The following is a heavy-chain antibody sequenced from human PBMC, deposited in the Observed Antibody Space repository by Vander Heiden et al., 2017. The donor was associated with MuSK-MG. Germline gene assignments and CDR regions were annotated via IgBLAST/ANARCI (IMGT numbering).Heavy chain of an antibody. V-gene: IGHV2-5*05. J-gene: IGHJ4*02. Sequence: QITLKESGPTLMKPTQTLTLTCAFSGFSLSSRGMGVGWIRQSPGKALQWLALIYWDDEKRYAPSLRNRLTITKDTSKNQVVLTMTKIDPADTATYYCAHDCSGVSCYPGAEGFDYWGQGTLVTVAS. CDR1: GFSLSSRGMG. CDR2: IYWDDEK. D-gene: IGHD2-15*01. CDR3: AHDCSGVSCYPGAEGFDY.